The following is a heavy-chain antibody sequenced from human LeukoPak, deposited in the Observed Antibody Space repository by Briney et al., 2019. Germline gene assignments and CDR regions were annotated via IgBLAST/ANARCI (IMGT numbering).Heavy chain of an antibody. CDR1: GGSINSHY. V-gene: IGHV4-59*08. CDR2: IHYTGTT. CDR3: ATNRVGTYDRPFDI. Sequence: PSETLSLTCIVSGGSINSHYWSWIRQPPGKGLEWIGDIHYTGTTKYNPSVKSRVTISIDTSKNQLSLELSSVTTTDTAVYFCATNRVGTYDRPFDIWGQGTMVTVSS. J-gene: IGHJ3*02. D-gene: IGHD1-26*01.